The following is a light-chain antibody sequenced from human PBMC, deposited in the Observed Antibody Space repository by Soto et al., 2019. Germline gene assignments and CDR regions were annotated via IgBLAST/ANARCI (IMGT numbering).Light chain of an antibody. J-gene: IGKJ1*01. CDR1: QSVGNH. V-gene: IGKV3-11*01. Sequence: EIVLTQSPATLSLSPGERATLSCRASQSVGNHLAWYQQKPGQAPRLLISDASDRATGMPARFSGSGSGTDFTLPISSLEPEDFAVYYCQQRSDWSWTFGQGTKVEIK. CDR2: DAS. CDR3: QQRSDWSWT.